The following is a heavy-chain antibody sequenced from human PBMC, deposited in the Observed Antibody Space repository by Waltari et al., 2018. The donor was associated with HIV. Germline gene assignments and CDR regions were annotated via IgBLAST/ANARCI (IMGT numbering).Heavy chain of an antibody. CDR1: GYTFTGYY. D-gene: IGHD5-18*01. CDR2: INPNSGGT. J-gene: IGHJ3*02. CDR3: ARDSSDTAMVRDALDI. V-gene: IGHV1-2*04. Sequence: QVQLVQSGAEVKKPGASVKVSCKASGYTFTGYYMHWVRQAPGQGLEWMGWINPNSGGTNYAQKFQGWVTMTRDTSISTAYMGLSRLRSDDTAVYYCARDSSDTAMVRDALDIWGQGTMVTVSS.